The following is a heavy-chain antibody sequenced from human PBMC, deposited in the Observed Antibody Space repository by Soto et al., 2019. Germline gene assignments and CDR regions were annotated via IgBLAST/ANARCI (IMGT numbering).Heavy chain of an antibody. J-gene: IGHJ4*02. D-gene: IGHD3-10*01. Sequence: SVKVSCKASVYTYTAYPLHWLRPAPAQRLEWMGWINVANGDTGYSQKFQGRVTVTRDTSASTVYMEVSSLTSEDTAVYYCSRKDYYGAAIYYFDDWGEGTLVTVSP. CDR3: SRKDYYGAAIYYFDD. V-gene: IGHV1-3*01. CDR2: INVANGDT. CDR1: VYTYTAYP.